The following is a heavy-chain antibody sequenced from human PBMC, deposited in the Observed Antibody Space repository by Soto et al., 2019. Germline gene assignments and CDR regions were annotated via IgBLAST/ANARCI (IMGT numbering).Heavy chain of an antibody. CDR3: ARARGYCSGGSCSESFDY. CDR1: GGSISSYY. Sequence: PSETVSLTCTVSGGSISSYYWSWIRQPPGKGLEWIGYIYYSGSTNYNPSLKSRVTISVDTSKNQFSLKLSSVTAADTAVYYCARARGYCSGGSCSESFDYWGQGTLVTVSS. V-gene: IGHV4-59*01. J-gene: IGHJ4*02. D-gene: IGHD2-15*01. CDR2: IYYSGST.